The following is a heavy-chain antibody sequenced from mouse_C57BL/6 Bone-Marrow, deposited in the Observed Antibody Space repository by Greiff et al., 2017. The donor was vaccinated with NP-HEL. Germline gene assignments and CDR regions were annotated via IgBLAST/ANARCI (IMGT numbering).Heavy chain of an antibody. V-gene: IGHV6-6*01. D-gene: IGHD1-1*01. Sequence: EVKLQESGGGLVQPGGSMKLSCAASGFTFSDAWMDWVRQSPEKGLEWVAEIRNKANNHATYYAESVKGRFTISRDDSKSSVYLQMNSLRAEDTGIYYCTSAGGSSYGWYFDVWGTGTTVTVSS. CDR2: IRNKANNHAT. CDR3: TSAGGSSYGWYFDV. J-gene: IGHJ1*03. CDR1: GFTFSDAW.